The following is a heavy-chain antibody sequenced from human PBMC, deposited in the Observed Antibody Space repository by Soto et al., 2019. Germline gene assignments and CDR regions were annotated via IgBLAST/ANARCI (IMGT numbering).Heavy chain of an antibody. D-gene: IGHD3-9*01. CDR3: ARDRDILTGYSGAFDI. Sequence: ASVKVSCKASGGTFSSYTISWVRQAPGQGLEWMGRIIPILGIANYAQKFQGRVTITADKSTSTAYMELSSLRSEDTAVYYCARDRDILTGYSGAFDIWGQGTMVTV. J-gene: IGHJ3*02. CDR2: IIPILGIA. CDR1: GGTFSSYT. V-gene: IGHV1-69*04.